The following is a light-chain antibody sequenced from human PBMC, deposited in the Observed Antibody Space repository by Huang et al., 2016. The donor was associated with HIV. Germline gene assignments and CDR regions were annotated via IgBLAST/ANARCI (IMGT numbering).Light chain of an antibody. Sequence: EILLTQSPATLSLSPGETATLSCRASQNVGQYLGWFQQKPGQVPRLLIYDGSKRATDIPVRFSGNGSETDFTLTINTLEPEDFGLYVCHQRRGWPQTFGQGTKLEI. V-gene: IGKV3-11*01. CDR3: HQRRGWPQT. CDR1: QNVGQY. J-gene: IGKJ2*01. CDR2: DGS.